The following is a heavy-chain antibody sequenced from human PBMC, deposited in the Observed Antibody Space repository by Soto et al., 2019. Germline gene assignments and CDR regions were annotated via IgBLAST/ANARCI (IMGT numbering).Heavy chain of an antibody. CDR2: IYSGGGT. Sequence: GGSLRLSCAASGFTVSNNYMSWVRQAPGKGLEYVSVIYSGGGTYYADSVKGRFTISRDNSKNTLYLQMNSLGAEDTAVYYCAKDHYGSAIYGMDVWGQGTTVSVSS. D-gene: IGHD3-10*01. CDR3: AKDHYGSAIYGMDV. CDR1: GFTVSNNY. J-gene: IGHJ6*02. V-gene: IGHV3-66*01.